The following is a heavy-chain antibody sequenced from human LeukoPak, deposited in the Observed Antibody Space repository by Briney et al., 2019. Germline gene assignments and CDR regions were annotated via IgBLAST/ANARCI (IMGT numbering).Heavy chain of an antibody. CDR1: GFTFSSYG. CDR3: AKVSSSSWYFGNYYYGMDV. D-gene: IGHD6-13*01. Sequence: GGSLRLSCAASGFTFSSYGMHWVRQAPGKGLEWVAVISYDGSNKYYADSVKGRFTISRDNSKNTLYLQMNSLRAEDTAVYYCAKVSSSSWYFGNYYYGMDVWGQGTTVTVSS. J-gene: IGHJ6*02. CDR2: ISYDGSNK. V-gene: IGHV3-30*18.